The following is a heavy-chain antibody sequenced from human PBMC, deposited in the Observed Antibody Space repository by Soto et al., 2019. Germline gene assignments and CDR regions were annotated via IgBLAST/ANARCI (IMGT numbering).Heavy chain of an antibody. D-gene: IGHD3-9*01. J-gene: IGHJ4*02. CDR3: AKNPPGLVVPFDC. CDR2: ISGSGGST. V-gene: IGHV3-23*01. Sequence: GGSLRLSCAASGFTFSSYAMSWVRQAPGKGLEWVSAISGSGGSTYYADSVKGRLTISRDNSKNTLFLQMNSLRPEDTAVYYSAKNPPGLVVPFDCGGQGSLVTVS. CDR1: GFTFSSYA.